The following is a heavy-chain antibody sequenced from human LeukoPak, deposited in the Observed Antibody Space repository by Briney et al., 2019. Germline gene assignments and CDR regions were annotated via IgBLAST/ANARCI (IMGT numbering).Heavy chain of an antibody. J-gene: IGHJ3*02. D-gene: IGHD5-12*01. CDR1: GGSISSSSYY. CDR3: ARGEYSGYRGAFDI. Sequence: SETLSLTCTVSGGSISSSSYYWGWIRQPPGKGLEWIGSIYYSGSTYYNPSLKSRVTISVDKSKNQFSLKLSSVTAADTAVYYCARGEYSGYRGAFDIWGQGTMVTVSS. CDR2: IYYSGST. V-gene: IGHV4-39*07.